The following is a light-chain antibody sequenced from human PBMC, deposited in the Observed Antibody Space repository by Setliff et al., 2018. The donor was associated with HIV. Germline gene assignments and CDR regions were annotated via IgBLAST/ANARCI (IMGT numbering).Light chain of an antibody. CDR1: SSNIGNNY. J-gene: IGLJ1*01. Sequence: QSVLTQPPSVSAAPGQKVTISCSGSSSNIGNNYVSWYQQLPGTAPKLLIYDNNKRPSGIPDRFSGSKSGTSATLGITGLQTGDEADYYCGTWDSSLSVGVFGSGTKV. CDR3: GTWDSSLSVGV. V-gene: IGLV1-51*01. CDR2: DNN.